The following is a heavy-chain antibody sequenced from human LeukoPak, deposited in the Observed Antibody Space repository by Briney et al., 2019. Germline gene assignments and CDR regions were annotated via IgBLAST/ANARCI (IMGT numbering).Heavy chain of an antibody. CDR2: IKQDGSEK. D-gene: IGHD6-19*01. CDR3: ARDHSSGWYSDY. V-gene: IGHV3-7*01. Sequence: ETLSLTCAVYGGSFSGYYWSWVRQAPGKGLEWVANIKQDGSEKYYVDSVKGRFTISRDNAKNSLYLQMNSLRAEDTAVYYCARDHSSGWYSDYWGQGTLVTVSS. CDR1: GGSFSGYY. J-gene: IGHJ4*02.